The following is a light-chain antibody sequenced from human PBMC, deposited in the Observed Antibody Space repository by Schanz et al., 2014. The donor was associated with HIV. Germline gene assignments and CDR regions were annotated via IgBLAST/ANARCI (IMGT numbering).Light chain of an antibody. J-gene: IGLJ3*02. Sequence: QSALTQPPSASGSPGQSVTISCTGTSSDVGGYDYVSWYQQHPGKAPKLMIYDVTKRPSGVPDRFSGSKSGNTASLTISGLQAEDEGDYYCSTYTTSNTGVFGGGTKLTVL. CDR1: SSDVGGYDY. CDR2: DVT. V-gene: IGLV2-8*01. CDR3: STYTTSNTGV.